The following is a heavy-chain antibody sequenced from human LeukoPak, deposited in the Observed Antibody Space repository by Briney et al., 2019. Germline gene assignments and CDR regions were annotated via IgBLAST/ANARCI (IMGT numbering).Heavy chain of an antibody. D-gene: IGHD2-2*01. J-gene: IGHJ6*04. Sequence: SVKVSCKASGGTFSRYIISWVRQPPGQGLEWMGRIIPVFGTADYVQKFQGRVTITADESTSTAYMELSSLRTEDTAVYYCARVDCSSTSCYDENYYGMDVWGKGTTVTVSS. V-gene: IGHV1-69*13. CDR2: IIPVFGTA. CDR1: GGTFSRYI. CDR3: ARVDCSSTSCYDENYYGMDV.